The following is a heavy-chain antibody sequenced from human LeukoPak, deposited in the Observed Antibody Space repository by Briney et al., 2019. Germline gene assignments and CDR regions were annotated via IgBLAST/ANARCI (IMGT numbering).Heavy chain of an antibody. V-gene: IGHV4-39*07. CDR1: GGSISSTSYY. J-gene: IGHJ6*03. CDR2: IYHSGTT. Sequence: SETLSLTCTVSGGSISSTSYYWGWIRQPPGKGLECIGSIYHSGTTYDNPSLKSRVIISVDTSKNQFSLKLTSVTTADTAVYYCARVGGRPGTTDYYYYYYMDVWGKGTTVTVSS. CDR3: ARVGGRPGTTDYYYYYYMDV. D-gene: IGHD1-7*01.